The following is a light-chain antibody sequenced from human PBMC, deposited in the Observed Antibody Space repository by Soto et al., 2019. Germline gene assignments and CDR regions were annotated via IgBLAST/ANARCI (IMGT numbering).Light chain of an antibody. J-gene: IGKJ3*01. V-gene: IGKV1-5*01. Sequence: DIQMTQSPSSLSASIGDRVTLTCRASQRIGTNLNWYQQRPGKAPNLLIFDASSLESGVPSRFSGSGFGTEFTLTISSLQPDDFATYYCQQYSSFLLTFGPGTTVDIK. CDR1: QRIGTN. CDR2: DAS. CDR3: QQYSSFLLT.